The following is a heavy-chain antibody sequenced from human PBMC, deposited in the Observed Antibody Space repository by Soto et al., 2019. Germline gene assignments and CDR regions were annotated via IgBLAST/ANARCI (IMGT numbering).Heavy chain of an antibody. V-gene: IGHV1-46*01. D-gene: IGHD2-15*01. Sequence: QVQLVQSGADVKKPGTSVKVSCKAAGYSFTNYCMYWVRQAPGQGLEWMGMIKPRTGSTRYAQKFQDRVTLPRDTSTTPVYMELSTLISDDTAVYYCASDGGLLTASWHYDLWGPGTLVTVSS. CDR3: ASDGGLLTASWHYDL. CDR2: IKPRTGST. J-gene: IGHJ2*01. CDR1: GYSFTNYC.